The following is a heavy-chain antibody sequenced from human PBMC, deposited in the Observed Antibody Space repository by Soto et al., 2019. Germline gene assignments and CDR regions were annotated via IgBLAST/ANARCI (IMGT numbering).Heavy chain of an antibody. CDR1: GGSISSYY. Sequence: QVQLQESGPGLVKPSETLSLNCTVSGGSISSYYWSWIRQPAGKGLEWSGRIYTSGSTNYNPALSSRVTMSVETSKNQFALKLSSVTAADTAVYYCARDAFPVERYYGMDVWGQGTTVTVSS. D-gene: IGHD1-26*01. CDR3: ARDAFPVERYYGMDV. J-gene: IGHJ6*02. V-gene: IGHV4-4*07. CDR2: IYTSGST.